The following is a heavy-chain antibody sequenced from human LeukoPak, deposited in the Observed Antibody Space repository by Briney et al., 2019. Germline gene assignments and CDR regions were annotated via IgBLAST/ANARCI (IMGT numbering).Heavy chain of an antibody. V-gene: IGHV3-48*04. J-gene: IGHJ4*02. CDR2: ISSGSSTI. CDR1: GFTFNGYS. Sequence: GGSLRLSCVASGFTFNGYSMNWVRQAPGKGLEWVSHISSGSSTIYYADSVKGRFTISRDNAKNSLYLQMTSLRVEDTAVYYCASRSSVAASGPGWGQGTLVTVSS. CDR3: ASRSSVAASGPG. D-gene: IGHD2-15*01.